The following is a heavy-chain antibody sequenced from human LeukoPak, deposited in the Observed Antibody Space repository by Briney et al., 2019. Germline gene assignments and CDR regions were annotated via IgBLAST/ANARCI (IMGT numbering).Heavy chain of an antibody. CDR2: SRDKGNSYTT. J-gene: IGHJ4*01. CDR3: TKLARAPRDFDY. CDR1: GFTFNSYG. V-gene: IGHV3-72*01. D-gene: IGHD3-10*01. Sequence: GGSLGLSCAASGFTFNSYGMHWVRQAPGKGLEWVGRSRDKGNSYTTAYAASVRGRFTISRDDSKNSLYLQMNSLKIEDTAVYYCTKLARAPRDFDYWGQGTLVTVSS.